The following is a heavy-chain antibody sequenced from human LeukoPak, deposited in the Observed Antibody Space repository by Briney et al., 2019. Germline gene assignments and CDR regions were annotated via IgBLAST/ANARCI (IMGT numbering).Heavy chain of an antibody. CDR1: GGSISSGGYS. Sequence: SESLSLTCAVSGGSISSGGYSWSWIRQPPGKGLEWIGYIYHSGSTYYNPSLKSRVTISVDRSKNQFSLKLSSVTAADTAVYYCARGLKYGDPFDYWGQGTLVTVSS. CDR3: ARGLKYGDPFDY. V-gene: IGHV4-30-2*01. D-gene: IGHD4-17*01. J-gene: IGHJ4*02. CDR2: IYHSGST.